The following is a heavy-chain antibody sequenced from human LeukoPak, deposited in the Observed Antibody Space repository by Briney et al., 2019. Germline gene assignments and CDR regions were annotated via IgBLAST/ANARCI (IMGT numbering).Heavy chain of an antibody. CDR3: ARSPILGIAAAGIGMDV. CDR1: GYTFTSYA. D-gene: IGHD6-13*01. J-gene: IGHJ6*02. Sequence: ASVKVSCKASGYTFTSYAMHWVRQAPGQRLEWMGWINAGNGNTKYSQNFQGRVTITRDTSASTAYMGLTSLRSEDTAVYYCARSPILGIAAAGIGMDVWGQGTTVTVSS. CDR2: INAGNGNT. V-gene: IGHV1-3*01.